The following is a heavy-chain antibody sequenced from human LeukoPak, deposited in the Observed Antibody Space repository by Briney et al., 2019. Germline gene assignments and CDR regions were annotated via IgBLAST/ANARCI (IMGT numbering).Heavy chain of an antibody. V-gene: IGHV3-23*01. CDR1: GFTFSSYA. CDR3: AKRTYCSSTSCYLPGQTVDY. J-gene: IGHJ4*02. CDR2: ISGSGGST. D-gene: IGHD2-2*01. Sequence: PGGSLRLSCAASGFTFSSYAMSWVRQAPGKGLEWVSAISGSGGSTYYADSVKGRFTISRDNSKNTLYLQMNSLGAEDTAVYYCAKRTYCSSTSCYLPGQTVDYWGQGTLVTVSS.